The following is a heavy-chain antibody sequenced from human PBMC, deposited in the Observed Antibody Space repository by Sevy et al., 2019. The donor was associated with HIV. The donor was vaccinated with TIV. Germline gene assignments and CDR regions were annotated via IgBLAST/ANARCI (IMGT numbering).Heavy chain of an antibody. CDR1: GGSITSLY. V-gene: IGHV4-59*08. J-gene: IGHJ4*02. CDR2: IYYNGHI. D-gene: IGHD1-26*01. CDR3: AGENAWGRGYS. Sequence: SETLSLTCTVSGGSITSLYWNWIRQPPGKGLECNTNIYYNGHINYNPSLKSRVTLSLDTSKNQFSLRLSSVTAADTAMYYCAGENAWGRGYSWGQGTLVTVSS.